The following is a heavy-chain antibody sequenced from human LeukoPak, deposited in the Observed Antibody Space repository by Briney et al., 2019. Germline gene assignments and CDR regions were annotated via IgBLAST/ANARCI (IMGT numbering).Heavy chain of an antibody. CDR1: GFTLSNDY. Sequence: GGSLILSCAASGFTLSNDYMSWVPQAPRRGLEWVSVIYTGGSTYYADSLRGRFAISRDNSKNPLYLNMNSLRAEDTVVYYCARIYSGSYSDYWGQGTLVTVSS. J-gene: IGHJ4*02. CDR3: ARIYSGSYSDY. D-gene: IGHD1-26*01. V-gene: IGHV3-53*01. CDR2: IYTGGST.